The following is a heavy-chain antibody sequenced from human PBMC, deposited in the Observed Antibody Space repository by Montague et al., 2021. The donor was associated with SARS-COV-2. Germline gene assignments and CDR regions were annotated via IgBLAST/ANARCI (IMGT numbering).Heavy chain of an antibody. CDR3: AKDSYYYGLGYGMDV. CDR1: GFTFSNSA. CDR2: SSGSDGGT. V-gene: IGHV3-23*01. J-gene: IGHJ6*02. Sequence: SLRLSCAASGFTFSNSAMNWVRQAPGKGLEWVLGSSGSDGGTHYADSVKGRFTISRDNSENVLYLQMNSLRAEDTALYYCAKDSYYYGLGYGMDVWGQGTTVTVSS. D-gene: IGHD3-10*01.